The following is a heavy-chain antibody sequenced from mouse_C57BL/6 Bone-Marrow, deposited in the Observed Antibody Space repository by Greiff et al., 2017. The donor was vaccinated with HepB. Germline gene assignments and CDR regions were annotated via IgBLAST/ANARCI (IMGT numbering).Heavy chain of an antibody. CDR1: GYTFTSYG. CDR3: ARGGDP. CDR2: IYPRSGNT. V-gene: IGHV1-81*01. Sequence: QVQLKQSGAELARPGASVKLSCKASGYTFTSYGISWVKQRTGQGLEWIGEIYPRSGNTYYNEKFKGKATLTADKSSSTAYMELRSLTSEDSAVYFCARGGDPWGQGTRVTVSA. J-gene: IGHJ3*01.